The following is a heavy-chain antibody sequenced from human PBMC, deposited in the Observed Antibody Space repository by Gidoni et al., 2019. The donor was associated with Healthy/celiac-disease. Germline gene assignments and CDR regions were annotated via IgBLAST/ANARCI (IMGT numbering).Heavy chain of an antibody. Sequence: QLQLQASGPRLVQPSETLSLTCTVSGGSISSSSYYWGWIRKPPGKGLEWSVSIYYSGSTYYNQSLKSRFTISVDTSKNQFSLKLSSVTAADTAVYYWARHAGGRSGARDYFDYWGQGTLVTVSS. V-gene: IGHV4-39*01. J-gene: IGHJ4*02. CDR3: ARHAGGRSGARDYFDY. CDR2: IYYSGST. CDR1: GGSISSSSYY. D-gene: IGHD3-10*01.